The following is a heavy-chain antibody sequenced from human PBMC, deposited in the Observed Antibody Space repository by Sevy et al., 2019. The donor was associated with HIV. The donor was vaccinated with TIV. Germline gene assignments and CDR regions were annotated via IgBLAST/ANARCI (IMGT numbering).Heavy chain of an antibody. D-gene: IGHD3-3*01. V-gene: IGHV5-51*01. CDR1: GYDFTSHW. J-gene: IGHJ2*01. CDR3: VRTECLIPYSYFDL. CDR2: ISPNDFDT. Sequence: GESLKISCKGSGYDFTSHWIGWVRQMPGKGLEWMGIISPNDFDTRYSPSFQGQVSISVDKSINTAYLQWSSLRASDIAIYYCVRTECLIPYSYFDLWGRGTLVTVSS.